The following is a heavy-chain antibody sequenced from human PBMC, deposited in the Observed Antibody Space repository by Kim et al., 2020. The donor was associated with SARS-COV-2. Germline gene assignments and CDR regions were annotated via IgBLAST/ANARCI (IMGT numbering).Heavy chain of an antibody. Sequence: SVKVSCKASGGTFSSYAISWVRQAPGQGLEWMGGIIPIFGTANYAQTFQGRVTITADESTSTAYMELSSLRSEDTAVYYCARADPGSGGASDYWGQGALVTVSS. V-gene: IGHV1-69*13. D-gene: IGHD2-15*01. J-gene: IGHJ4*02. CDR3: ARADPGSGGASDY. CDR2: IIPIFGTA. CDR1: GGTFSSYA.